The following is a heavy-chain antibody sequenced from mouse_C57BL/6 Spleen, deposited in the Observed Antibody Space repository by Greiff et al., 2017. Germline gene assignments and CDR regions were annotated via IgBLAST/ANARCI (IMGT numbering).Heavy chain of an antibody. CDR2: IDPSDSYT. Sequence: QVQLKESGAELVMPGASVKLSCKASGYTFTSYWMHWVKQRPGQGLEWIGEIDPSDSYTNYNQKFKGKSTLTVDKSSSTAYMQLSSLTSEDSAVYYCARRGPYAMDYWGQGTSVTVSS. CDR3: ARRGPYAMDY. V-gene: IGHV1-69*01. J-gene: IGHJ4*01. CDR1: GYTFTSYW.